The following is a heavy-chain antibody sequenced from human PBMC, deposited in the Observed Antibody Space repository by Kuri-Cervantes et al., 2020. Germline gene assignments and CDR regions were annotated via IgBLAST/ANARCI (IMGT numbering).Heavy chain of an antibody. D-gene: IGHD3-22*01. CDR3: ARVRGIPYYDSSGYDAFDI. V-gene: IGHV3-74*01. CDR1: GFSFTNNW. CDR2: ISTDGNES. Sequence: GESLKISCVASGFSFTNNWMHWVRQAPGKGLVWVSRISTDGNESIYADSVKGRFTMSRDNAKNTVHLQMNSLRAEDTAVYYCARVRGIPYYDSSGYDAFDIWGQGTMVTVSS. J-gene: IGHJ3*02.